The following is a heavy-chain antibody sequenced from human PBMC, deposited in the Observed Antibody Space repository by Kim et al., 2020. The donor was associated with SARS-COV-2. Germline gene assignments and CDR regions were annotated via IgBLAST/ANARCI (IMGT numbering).Heavy chain of an antibody. CDR2: INPNSGGT. CDR1: GYTFTGYY. D-gene: IGHD2-8*01. J-gene: IGHJ6*02. V-gene: IGHV1-2*02. CDR3: ARLGTKAYYYYYGMDV. Sequence: ASVKVSCKASGYTFTGYYMHWVRQAPGQGLEWMGWINPNSGGTNYAQKFQGRVTMTRDTSISTAYMELSRLRSDDTAVYYCARLGTKAYYYYYGMDVWGQGTTVTVSS.